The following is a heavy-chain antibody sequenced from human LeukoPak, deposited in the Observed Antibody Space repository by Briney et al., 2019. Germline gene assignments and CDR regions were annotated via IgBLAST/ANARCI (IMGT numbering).Heavy chain of an antibody. D-gene: IGHD3-16*01. CDR3: ARGGVRDNWFDP. V-gene: IGHV1-2*02. Sequence: ASVTVSRKASVYTFNGYYMHWVRQAPGQELEWVGWINPNSGGTKYAQKFQGRVTMTRDTSITTAYMELTRLRSDDTAVYYCARGGVRDNWFDPWGQGSPVTVSS. CDR2: INPNSGGT. CDR1: VYTFNGYY. J-gene: IGHJ5*02.